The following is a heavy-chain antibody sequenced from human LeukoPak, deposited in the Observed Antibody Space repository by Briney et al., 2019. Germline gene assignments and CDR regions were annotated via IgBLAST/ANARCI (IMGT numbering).Heavy chain of an antibody. J-gene: IGHJ4*02. CDR2: IYYSGST. V-gene: IGHV4-59*08. CDR3: ARHTVGVHLFDY. D-gene: IGHD4-23*01. CDR1: GGSISSYY. Sequence: PSETLSLTCTVSGGSISSYYWSWIRQPPGKGLEWIGYIYYSGSTNYNPSLKSRVTISVDTSKNQFSLKLSSVTAADTAVYYCARHTVGVHLFDYWGQGTLVTVSS.